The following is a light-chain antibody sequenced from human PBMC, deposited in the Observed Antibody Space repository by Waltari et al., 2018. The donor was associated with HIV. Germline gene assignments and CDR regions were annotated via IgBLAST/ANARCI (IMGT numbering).Light chain of an antibody. CDR2: WAS. V-gene: IGKV4-1*01. CDR3: QQYYTLRST. CDR1: RTVLYNRNY. Sequence: DIVMTQSPDSLAVPLGARATVTCTSSRTVLYNRNYLAWYQQKPGQAPKVLIYWASTRAFGVPDRFSGSGSGTDFSLTISRVQADDVAIYYCQQYYTLRSTFGGGTKIEI. J-gene: IGKJ4*01.